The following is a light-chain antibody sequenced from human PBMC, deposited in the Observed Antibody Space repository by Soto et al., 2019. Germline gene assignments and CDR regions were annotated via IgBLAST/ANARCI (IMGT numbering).Light chain of an antibody. CDR3: MQALQTTRRFT. CDR1: QSLLHSNGYNY. CDR2: LGS. V-gene: IGKV2-28*01. Sequence: DIVMTQSPLSLPVTPGEPASISCRSSQSLLHSNGYNYLDWYLQKPGQSPQLLIYLGSNRASGVPERFSGSGSGTDFTMKISRVEAEDVGVYYCMQALQTTRRFTFGPGTKVDIK. J-gene: IGKJ3*01.